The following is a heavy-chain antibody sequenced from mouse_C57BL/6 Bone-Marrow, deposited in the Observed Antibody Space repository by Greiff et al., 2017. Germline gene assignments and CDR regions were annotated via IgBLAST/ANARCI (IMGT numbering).Heavy chain of an antibody. V-gene: IGHV1-64*01. CDR2: IHPNSGST. D-gene: IGHD1-1*01. J-gene: IGHJ3*01. CDR1: GYTFTSYW. CDR3: ARRDYYGSTRAWFTY. Sequence: QVQLQQPGAELVKPGASVKLSCKASGYTFTSYWMHWVKQRPGQGLEWIGMIHPNSGSTNYNEKFKSKATLTVDKSSSTAYMQLSSLTSEDTAVYYCARRDYYGSTRAWFTYWGQGTLGTVSA.